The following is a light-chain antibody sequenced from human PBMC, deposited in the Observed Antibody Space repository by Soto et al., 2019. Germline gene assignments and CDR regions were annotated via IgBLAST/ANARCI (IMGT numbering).Light chain of an antibody. CDR3: QQRSNWPRT. V-gene: IGKV3-11*01. Sequence: VVLTHSPATLSLSPWKIAPLSSRASQNISNYLIWYQQKPGQAPRLLIYDVSNRATGIPARFSGSGSETDFTLTISSLEPEDFAVYYCQQRSNWPRTFGQGTKVDI. J-gene: IGKJ1*01. CDR1: QNISNY. CDR2: DVS.